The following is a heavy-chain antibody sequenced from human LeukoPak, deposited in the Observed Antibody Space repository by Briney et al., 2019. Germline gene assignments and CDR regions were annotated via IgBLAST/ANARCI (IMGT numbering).Heavy chain of an antibody. CDR1: GSPFSSYA. Sequence: GPLNLSFAAPGSPFSSYAMSWVRRPPGKGLEWVSAISGSGGSTYYADSVKGRFTISRDNAKNSLYLQMNSLRAEDTAVYYCARKNGLDYWGQGTLVTVSS. CDR3: ARKNGLDY. J-gene: IGHJ4*02. CDR2: ISGSGGST. V-gene: IGHV3-23*01.